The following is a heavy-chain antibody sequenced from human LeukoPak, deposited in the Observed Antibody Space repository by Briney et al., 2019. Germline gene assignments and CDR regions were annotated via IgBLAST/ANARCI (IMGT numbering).Heavy chain of an antibody. CDR3: ARGGFGGWYAGGDAFDI. V-gene: IGHV3-48*03. J-gene: IGHJ3*02. Sequence: PGGSLRLSCAASGLIFSSSEMSWVRQAPGKGLEWVSCISSSGSIMYYEDSVKGRFTISRDNAKNSLYLQMNSLRAEDTAVYYCARGGFGGWYAGGDAFDIWGQGTMVTVSS. CDR2: ISSSGSIM. D-gene: IGHD6-19*01. CDR1: GLIFSSSE.